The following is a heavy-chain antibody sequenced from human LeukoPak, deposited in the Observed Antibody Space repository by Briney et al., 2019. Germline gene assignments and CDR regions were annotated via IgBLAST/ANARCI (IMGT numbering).Heavy chain of an antibody. D-gene: IGHD2-15*01. J-gene: IGHJ3*01. V-gene: IGHV1-2*02. CDR3: ARGRGISGGRTPGGY. CDR2: INPHSGVT. CDR1: GYTFTGYY. Sequence: ASVKVSCKASGYTFTGYYMHWVRQAPGQGLEWMGWINPHSGVTKYAQKFQGRVTMTRDTSISTAYMELSSLRSEDTAVYYCARGRGISGGRTPGGYWGQGTMVTVSS.